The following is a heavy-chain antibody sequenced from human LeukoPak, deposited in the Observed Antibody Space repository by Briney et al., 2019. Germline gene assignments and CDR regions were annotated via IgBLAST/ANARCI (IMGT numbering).Heavy chain of an antibody. CDR1: GGTFSSYA. CDR3: ARDPQTYYYDSSGPAQAFDI. CDR2: IIPILGIA. V-gene: IGHV1-69*04. Sequence: SVKVSCKASGGTFSSYAISWVRQAPGQGLEWMGRIIPILGIANYAQKFQGRVTITADKSTSTAYMELSSLRSEDTAVYYCARDPQTYYYDSSGPAQAFDIWGQGTMVTVSS. D-gene: IGHD3-22*01. J-gene: IGHJ3*02.